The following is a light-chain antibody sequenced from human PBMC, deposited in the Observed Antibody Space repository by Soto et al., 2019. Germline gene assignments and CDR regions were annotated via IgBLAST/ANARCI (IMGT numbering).Light chain of an antibody. CDR1: SSDVGNYKY. V-gene: IGLV2-14*01. CDR3: FSYTSSGTYV. CDR2: EVS. J-gene: IGLJ1*01. Sequence: QSVPTQPASVSGSPGQSITISCTGTSSDVGNYKYVSWYQQHPGKAPKLMIYEVSNRPSGVSNRFSGSKSGNTASLTISGPQAEDETDYYCFSYTSSGTYVFGTGTKVTVL.